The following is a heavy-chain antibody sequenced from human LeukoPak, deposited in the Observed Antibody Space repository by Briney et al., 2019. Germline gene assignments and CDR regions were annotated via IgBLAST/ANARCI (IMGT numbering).Heavy chain of an antibody. CDR1: GFTFRSYG. CDR3: AKVALFSGYYPPFDY. D-gene: IGHD3-22*01. V-gene: IGHV3-30*18. J-gene: IGHJ4*02. CDR2: ISYDGSNK. Sequence: PGGSLRLSCAASGFTFRSYGMHWVRQAPGKGLEWVAVISYDGSNKYYADSVKGRFTISRDNSKNTLYLQMNSLRAEDTAVYYCAKVALFSGYYPPFDYWGQGTLVTVSS.